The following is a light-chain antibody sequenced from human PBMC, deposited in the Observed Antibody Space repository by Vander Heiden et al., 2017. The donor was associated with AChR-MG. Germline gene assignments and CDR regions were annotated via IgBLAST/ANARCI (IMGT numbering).Light chain of an antibody. J-gene: IGKJ5*01. Sequence: DIVMTQSTDSLAVSLGDRAASNCKSSHSGLYSSNSKNSLSWYQQKPGRHPKLLIYWASTRESGVPARCSGSGSGTDFTIPTSSLQAEDVAVVFCQQYYTIPITFGQGTRLEIK. CDR1: HSGLYSSNSKNS. V-gene: IGKV4-1*01. CDR2: WAS. CDR3: QQYYTIPIT.